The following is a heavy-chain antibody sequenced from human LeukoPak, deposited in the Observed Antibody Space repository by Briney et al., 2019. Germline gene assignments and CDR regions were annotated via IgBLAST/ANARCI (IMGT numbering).Heavy chain of an antibody. CDR1: GFTFSNYW. CDR2: LKQDGSEI. D-gene: IGHD6-13*01. J-gene: IGHJ5*02. Sequence: GGSLRLSCAASGFTFSNYWMTWVRQAPGKGLEWVANLKQDGSEIYYVDSVKGRFTISRDNAKNTLYLQMNSLRAEDTAVYYCAKDRTAAVNNWFDPWGQGTLVTVSS. CDR3: AKDRTAAVNNWFDP. V-gene: IGHV3-7*03.